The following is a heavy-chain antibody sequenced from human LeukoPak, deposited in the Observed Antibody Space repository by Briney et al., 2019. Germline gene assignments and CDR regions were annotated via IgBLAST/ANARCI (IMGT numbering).Heavy chain of an antibody. D-gene: IGHD2-2*01. CDR1: GGSISSSSYY. CDR2: IYYSGST. J-gene: IGHJ4*02. V-gene: IGHV4-39*01. CDR3: ARHQIVVVPAAADY. Sequence: SETLSLTCTVSGGSISSSSYYWGWIRQPPGKGLEWIGSIYYSGSTYYNPSLKSRVTISVDTSKNQFSLKLSSVTAADTAVYYCARHQIVVVPAAADYWGQGTLVTVSS.